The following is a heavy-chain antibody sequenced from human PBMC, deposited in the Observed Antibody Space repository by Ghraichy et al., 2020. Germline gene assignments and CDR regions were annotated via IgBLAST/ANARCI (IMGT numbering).Heavy chain of an antibody. Sequence: ETLSLTCAASGFTFSSYWMHWVRQAPGKGLVWVSRINSDGSSTSYADSVKGRFTISRDNAKNTLYLQMNSLRAEDTAVYYCARGRRLVWSGSQNYYYYYMDVWGKGTTVTVSS. CDR1: GFTFSSYW. CDR3: ARGRRLVWSGSQNYYYYYMDV. V-gene: IGHV3-74*01. J-gene: IGHJ6*03. CDR2: INSDGSST. D-gene: IGHD3-3*01.